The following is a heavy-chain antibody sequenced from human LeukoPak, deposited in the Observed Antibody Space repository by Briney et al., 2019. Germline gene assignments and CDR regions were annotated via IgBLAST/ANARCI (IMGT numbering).Heavy chain of an antibody. CDR2: IIPILGIA. CDR3: ARYGTPWGGYSYGRLDY. CDR1: GGTFSSYA. J-gene: IGHJ4*02. Sequence: GASVKVSCKASGGTFSSYAISWVRQAPGQGLEWMGRIIPILGIANYAQKFQGRVTITADKSTSTAYMELSSLRSEDTAVYYCARYGTPWGGYSYGRLDYWGQGTLVTVSS. V-gene: IGHV1-69*04. D-gene: IGHD5-18*01.